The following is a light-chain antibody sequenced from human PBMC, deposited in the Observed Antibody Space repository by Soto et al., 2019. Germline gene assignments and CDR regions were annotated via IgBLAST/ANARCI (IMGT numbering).Light chain of an antibody. Sequence: QSVLTQPPSVSGAPGQRVTISCTGSSSKIGAGYDVHWYQQLPGRAPKLLIYANNNRPSGVPDRFSGSRSGTSASLTITGLQAEDEADYSCQSYDSSLSGFYVFGTGTKVTVL. CDR2: ANN. CDR1: SSKIGAGYD. J-gene: IGLJ1*01. CDR3: QSYDSSLSGFYV. V-gene: IGLV1-40*01.